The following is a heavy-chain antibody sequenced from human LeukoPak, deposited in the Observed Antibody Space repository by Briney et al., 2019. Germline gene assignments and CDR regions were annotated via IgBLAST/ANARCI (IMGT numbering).Heavy chain of an antibody. D-gene: IGHD3-16*02. J-gene: IGHJ4*02. CDR2: MNPNSGNT. CDR1: GYTFTSYD. CDR3: ARGPYYDYVWGSYRLADYFDY. Sequence: GASVKVSCKASGYTFTSYDINWVRQATGQGLEWMGWMNPNSGNTGYAQKFQGRVTMTRNTSISTAYMELSSLRSEDTAVYYCARGPYYDYVWGSYRLADYFDYWGQGTLVTVSS. V-gene: IGHV1-8*01.